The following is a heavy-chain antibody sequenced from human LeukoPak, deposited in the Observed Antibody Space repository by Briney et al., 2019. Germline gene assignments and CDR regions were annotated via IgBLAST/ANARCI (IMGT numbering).Heavy chain of an antibody. CDR3: TTDERALDY. V-gene: IGHV3-11*05. CDR2: ISSSSSYI. J-gene: IGHJ4*02. CDR1: GFTFSDYY. Sequence: GGSLRLSCAASGFTFSDYYMSWIRQAPGKGLEWVSSISSSSSYIYYADSVKGRFTISRDNAKNSLYLQMNSLTSGDTAVYYCTTDERALDYWGQGTLVTVSS.